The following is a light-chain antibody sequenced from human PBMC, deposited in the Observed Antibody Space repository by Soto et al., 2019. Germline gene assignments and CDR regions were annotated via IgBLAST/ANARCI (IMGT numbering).Light chain of an antibody. J-gene: IGKJ1*01. CDR1: QSISSW. CDR2: DAS. Sequence: IQMTQSTSTQYASVGDRVTITCRTSQSISSWLAWYQQKPGKAPKLLIYDASTLESGVPSRFSGSGSGTEFTLTISSLQPDDFATCYCQQYNSYSTFGQGTMVDIK. V-gene: IGKV1-5*01. CDR3: QQYNSYST.